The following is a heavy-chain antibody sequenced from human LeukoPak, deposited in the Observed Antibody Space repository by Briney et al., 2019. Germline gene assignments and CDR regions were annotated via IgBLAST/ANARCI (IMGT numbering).Heavy chain of an antibody. Sequence: SETLSLTCTVSGGSISSGSYYWSWLRPPPGKGLEWIGRIYTSGSTNYNPSPKSRVTISVDTSKNQFSLKLSSVTAADSAVYYCARGQVSLYDFWSGYFDYWGQGTLVTVSS. CDR1: GGSISSGSYY. J-gene: IGHJ4*02. D-gene: IGHD3-3*01. CDR3: ARGQVSLYDFWSGYFDY. CDR2: IYTSGST. V-gene: IGHV4-61*02.